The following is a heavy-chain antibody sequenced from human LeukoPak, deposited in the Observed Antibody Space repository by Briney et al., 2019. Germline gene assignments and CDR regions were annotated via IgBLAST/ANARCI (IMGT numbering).Heavy chain of an antibody. CDR3: ARPRYGSGSLDS. V-gene: IGHV4-34*01. CDR2: INHSGST. J-gene: IGHJ4*02. Sequence: SETLSLTCAVYGESFSGHYWTWIRQPPGRGLEWIGEINHSGSTTSNPSLNNRVTISVDTSKNQFPLKLTSVTAADTAVYYCARPRYGSGSLDSWGQGTLVTVSS. D-gene: IGHD3-10*01. CDR1: GESFSGHY.